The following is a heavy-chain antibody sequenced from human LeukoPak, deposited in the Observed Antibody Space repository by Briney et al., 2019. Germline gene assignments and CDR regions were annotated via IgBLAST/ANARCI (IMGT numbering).Heavy chain of an antibody. CDR2: IYYSGST. D-gene: IGHD3-9*01. J-gene: IGHJ4*02. CDR1: GGSISSYY. Sequence: PSETLSLTCTVSGGSISSYYWSWIRQPPGKGLEWIGYIYYSGSTNYNPSLKSRVTISVDTSKDQFSLKLSSVTAADTAVYYCARFDASKNFDYWGQGTLVTVSS. CDR3: ARFDASKNFDY. V-gene: IGHV4-59*08.